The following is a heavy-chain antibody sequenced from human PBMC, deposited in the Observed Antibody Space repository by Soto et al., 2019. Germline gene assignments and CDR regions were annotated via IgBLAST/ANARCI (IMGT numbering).Heavy chain of an antibody. J-gene: IGHJ4*02. CDR3: TRGPRPISTGTGAY. CDR2: IYNDGTYS. Sequence: GGSLRLSCAASGFIFEMYWMHWVRQSPGKGLVWISRIYNDGTYSDYADSVRGRFTISRDNVNDTLYLQMNNLRAEDSGLYYCTRGPRPISTGTGAYWGQGTQVTVSS. D-gene: IGHD3-10*01. CDR1: GFIFEMYW. V-gene: IGHV3-74*01.